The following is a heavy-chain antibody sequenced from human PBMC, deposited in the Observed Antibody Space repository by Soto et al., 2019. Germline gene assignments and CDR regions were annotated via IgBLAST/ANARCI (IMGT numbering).Heavy chain of an antibody. CDR1: GFTFNTSA. D-gene: IGHD4-17*01. CDR2: IVVGSGNT. CDR3: VAGYGGNSGAFDI. Sequence: SVKVSCNTSGFTFNTSAVQWVRQARGQRLEWIGWIVVGSGNTKYAQKFQERVTITRDMSTSTVYMELSSLRSEDTAVYYCVAGYGGNSGAFDIWG. J-gene: IGHJ3*02. V-gene: IGHV1-58*01.